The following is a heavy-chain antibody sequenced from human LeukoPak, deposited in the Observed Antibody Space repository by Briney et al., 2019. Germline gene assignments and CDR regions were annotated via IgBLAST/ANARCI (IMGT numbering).Heavy chain of an antibody. V-gene: IGHV3-11*01. J-gene: IGHJ3*02. CDR1: GFTTDTY. CDR3: ASAGQIVSSWYAFDI. CDR2: ISSYASTV. D-gene: IGHD6-13*01. Sequence: GGSLRLSCAVSGFTTDTYMSWIRPAPGKGLQWVTYISSYASTVDYADSVKGRFTISRDNAQKSLYLQMNSLRAEDTAVYYCASAGQIVSSWYAFDIWGQGTMVTVSS.